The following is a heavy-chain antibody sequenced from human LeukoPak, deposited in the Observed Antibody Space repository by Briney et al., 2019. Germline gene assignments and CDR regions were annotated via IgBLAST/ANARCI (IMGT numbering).Heavy chain of an antibody. CDR2: INHSGST. CDR3: ARGPARYSSSWYCDY. J-gene: IGHJ4*02. D-gene: IGHD6-13*01. Sequence: SETLSLTCAVYGGSFSGYYWNWIRQPPGKGLEWIGEINHSGSTNYNPSLKSRVTISLDTSKNQFSLKLRSVTAADTAIYYCARGPARYSSSWYCDYWGQGTLVTVSS. CDR1: GGSFSGYY. V-gene: IGHV4-34*01.